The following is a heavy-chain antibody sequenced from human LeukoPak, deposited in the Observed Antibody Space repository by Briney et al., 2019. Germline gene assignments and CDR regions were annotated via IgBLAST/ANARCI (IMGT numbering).Heavy chain of an antibody. CDR1: GFTFSSYR. Sequence: PGGSLRLSCAASGFTFSSYRMTWVRQAPGRGLEWVATIKADGGDKYYVNSVKGRFTISRDNAKNSLSLQMDNLRAEDTAVYYCARGGLWGGDYWGQGTLVTVSS. D-gene: IGHD3-16*01. V-gene: IGHV3-7*01. CDR2: IKADGGDK. CDR3: ARGGLWGGDY. J-gene: IGHJ4*02.